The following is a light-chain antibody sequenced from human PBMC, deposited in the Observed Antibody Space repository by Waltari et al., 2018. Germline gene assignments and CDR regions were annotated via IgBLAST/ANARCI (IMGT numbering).Light chain of an antibody. Sequence: QSALTQPPSASGSPGQSVTISCTGTSSDVGGYNYVSWYQQHPGKAPKLMIYEVSKRPSGVPDRFSGSKSGNAASLTVSGLQAEDEASYFCSSHAGSNNYIVFGGGTKLTVL. CDR1: SSDVGGYNY. CDR3: SSHAGSNNYIV. V-gene: IGLV2-8*01. J-gene: IGLJ2*01. CDR2: EVS.